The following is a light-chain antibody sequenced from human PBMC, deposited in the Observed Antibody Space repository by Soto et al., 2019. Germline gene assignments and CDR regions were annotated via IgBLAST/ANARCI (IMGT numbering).Light chain of an antibody. Sequence: DIQMTQSPSSLSASVGDTVTLTCRASHDIRYDIGWFQQKPGEAPQRLIYAASSVQSGVPSRFSGRGSGTEFSLTIRTLQAEDSATYHWLQYNEYPFTFGPGTKVEI. V-gene: IGKV1-17*01. J-gene: IGKJ2*01. CDR3: LQYNEYPFT. CDR1: HDIRYD. CDR2: AAS.